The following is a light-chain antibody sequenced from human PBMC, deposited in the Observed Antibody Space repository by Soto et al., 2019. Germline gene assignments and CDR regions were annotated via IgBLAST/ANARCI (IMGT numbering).Light chain of an antibody. Sequence: EIVMTQSPGTLSLSPGERATISCRASQVIGSRYLAWYHQKSGQAPRLLIYGASSRATGIPDRFSGSGSGTDFTLTSSRLEPEDFGVYYCHQFGSSIPHTFGQGTKLEIK. CDR3: HQFGSSIPHT. CDR1: QVIGSRY. CDR2: GAS. V-gene: IGKV3-20*01. J-gene: IGKJ2*01.